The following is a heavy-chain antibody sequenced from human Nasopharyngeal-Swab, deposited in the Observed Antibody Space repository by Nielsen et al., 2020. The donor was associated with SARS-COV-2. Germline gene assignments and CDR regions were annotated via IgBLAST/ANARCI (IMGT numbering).Heavy chain of an antibody. CDR2: INPSGGST. J-gene: IGHJ3*02. D-gene: IGHD1-26*01. CDR3: AREVGAKRKSDAFDI. V-gene: IGHV1-46*01. CDR1: GYTFTSYY. Sequence: ASVKVSCKASGYTFTSYYMHWVRQAPGQGLEWMGIINPSGGSTSYAQKFQGRVTMTRNTSISTAYMELSSLRSEDTAVYYCAREVGAKRKSDAFDIWGQGTMVTVSS.